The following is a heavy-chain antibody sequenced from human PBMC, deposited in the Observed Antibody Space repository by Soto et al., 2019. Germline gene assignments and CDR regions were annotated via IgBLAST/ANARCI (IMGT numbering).Heavy chain of an antibody. CDR3: AKDRGYYASSGYSGYYYYYGMDV. CDR1: GYTFSNSG. J-gene: IGHJ6*02. Sequence: ASVKVSCKASGYTFSNSGISWVRQAPGQGLEWLGWINSDNGNTNYAQHLQGRVTLTTDTSTSTAYMDLRSLRAEDTAVYNCAKDRGYYASSGYSGYYYYYGMDVWGQGTTVTVSS. V-gene: IGHV1-18*01. CDR2: INSDNGNT. D-gene: IGHD3-22*01.